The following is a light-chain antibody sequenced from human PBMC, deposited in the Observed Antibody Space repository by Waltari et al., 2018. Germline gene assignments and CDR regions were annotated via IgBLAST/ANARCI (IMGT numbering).Light chain of an antibody. Sequence: DIQLTPPPSSLPASFVDNVTPTCRASHGISSQLAWYQQKPGKAPKLLIYDASSLHSGVPSRFSGSGSGTEFTLTISSLQPEDFATYYCQQVDSFPRTFGQGTKVEVK. V-gene: IGKV1-12*01. CDR3: QQVDSFPRT. CDR2: DAS. CDR1: HGISSQ. J-gene: IGKJ1*01.